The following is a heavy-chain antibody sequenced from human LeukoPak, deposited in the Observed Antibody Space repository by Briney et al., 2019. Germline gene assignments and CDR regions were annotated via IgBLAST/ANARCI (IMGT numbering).Heavy chain of an antibody. V-gene: IGHV4-34*01. CDR3: ARDRGRLRSPIDY. CDR1: GGSFSGYY. CDR2: INRSGST. J-gene: IGHJ4*02. D-gene: IGHD4-17*01. Sequence: SETLSLTCAVYGGSFSGYYWSWIRQPPGKGLEWIGEINRSGSTNYNPSLKSRVTISVDTSKNQFSLKLSSVTAADTAVYYCARDRGRLRSPIDYWGQGTLVTVSS.